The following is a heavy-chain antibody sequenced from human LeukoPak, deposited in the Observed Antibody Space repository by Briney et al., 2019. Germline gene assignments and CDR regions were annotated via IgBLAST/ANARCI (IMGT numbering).Heavy chain of an antibody. CDR3: VIVRGYFDSSGSDY. D-gene: IGHD3-9*01. V-gene: IGHV3-64D*06. Sequence: SGGSLRLSCSASGFTFSSYTIHWVRQAPGKGLEFVSAITNNGGNTYYADSVKGRFTISRDNSKNTVYLQMSSLRAEDTAVYCCVIVRGYFDSSGSDYWGQGTLVTVSS. CDR2: ITNNGGNT. J-gene: IGHJ4*02. CDR1: GFTFSSYT.